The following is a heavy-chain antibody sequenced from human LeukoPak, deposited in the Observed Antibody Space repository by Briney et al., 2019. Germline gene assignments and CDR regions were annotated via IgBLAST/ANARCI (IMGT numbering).Heavy chain of an antibody. CDR2: ISYDGSNK. D-gene: IGHD6-13*01. CDR1: GFTFSSYG. CDR3: AKDYAGAAAGIFDY. Sequence: PGGSLRLSCAASGFTFSSYGMHWVRQAPGKGLEWVAVISYDGSNKYYADSVKGRFTISRDNSKNTLYLQMNSLRAEDTAVYYCAKDYAGAAAGIFDYWGQGTLVTVSS. V-gene: IGHV3-30*18. J-gene: IGHJ4*02.